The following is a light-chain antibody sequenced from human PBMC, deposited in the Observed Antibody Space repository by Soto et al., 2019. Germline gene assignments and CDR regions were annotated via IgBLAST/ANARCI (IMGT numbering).Light chain of an antibody. CDR2: DAS. CDR1: QAISNY. Sequence: DIQMTQSPSSLSASVGDRVTITCQASQAISNYLNWYQQKSGKTPKLLIYDASNLETGVPSRFSGSGSGTDFTFTISSLQPEDVATYYCQQYDTLHSFGGGTKVEIK. V-gene: IGKV1-33*01. J-gene: IGKJ4*01. CDR3: QQYDTLHS.